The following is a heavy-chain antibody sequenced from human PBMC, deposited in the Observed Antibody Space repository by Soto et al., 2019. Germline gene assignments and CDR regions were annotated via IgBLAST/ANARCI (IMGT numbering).Heavy chain of an antibody. CDR1: GFTFSSYG. J-gene: IGHJ3*02. CDR2: IWYDGSNK. D-gene: IGHD2-2*01. CDR3: ASTYCSSTSCYRAFDI. V-gene: IGHV3-33*01. Sequence: GGSLRLSCAASGFTFSSYGMHWVRQAPGKGLEWVAVIWYDGSNKYYADSVKGRVTISRDNSKNTLYLQMNSLRAEDTAVYYCASTYCSSTSCYRAFDIWGQGTMVTVSS.